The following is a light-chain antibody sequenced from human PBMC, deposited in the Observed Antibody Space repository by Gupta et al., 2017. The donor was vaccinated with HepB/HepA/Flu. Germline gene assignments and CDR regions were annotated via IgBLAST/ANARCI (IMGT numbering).Light chain of an antibody. CDR1: QDVSSF. J-gene: IGKJ3*01. CDR3: QQWSNGHPGLT. Sequence: EVILTQSPATLSLSPGERATLSCRASQDVSSFLAWYQQKLGQVPRLLIYGASNRAPGIQARFSGTGDGTDFTLTISSREPEDFAVYFCQQWSNGHPGLTFGHGTKVDI. V-gene: IGKV3D-11*01. CDR2: GAS.